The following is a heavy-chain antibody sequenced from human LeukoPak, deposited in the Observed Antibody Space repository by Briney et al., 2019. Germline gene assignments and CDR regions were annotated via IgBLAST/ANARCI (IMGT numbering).Heavy chain of an antibody. V-gene: IGHV3-23*01. CDR1: GFTFSSYA. CDR3: AKDIGEDIVVVPAAFDY. Sequence: GGSLRLSCAAPGFTFSSYAMSWVRQAPGKGLEWVSTISATGGSIYYADSVRGRLTISRDNSKNTVYLQMNSLRAEDMALYYCAKDIGEDIVVVPAAFDYWGQGTLVTVSS. J-gene: IGHJ4*02. CDR2: ISATGGSI. D-gene: IGHD2-2*01.